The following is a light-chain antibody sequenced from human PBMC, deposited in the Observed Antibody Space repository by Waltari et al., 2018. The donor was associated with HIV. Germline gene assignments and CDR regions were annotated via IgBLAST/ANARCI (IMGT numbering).Light chain of an antibody. V-gene: IGLV2-14*03. CDR2: DVR. CDR1: SSDIGGYNY. CDR3: SSYKRGSALEV. Sequence: QSVLTQPASVSGSPGQSITISCTGTSSDIGGYNYVSWYQHHPGKVPKLMIFDVRMRPAGISSRFAGSKSGNTASLTISGLQAEDEADYYCSSYKRGSALEVFGGGTKLTVL. J-gene: IGLJ2*01.